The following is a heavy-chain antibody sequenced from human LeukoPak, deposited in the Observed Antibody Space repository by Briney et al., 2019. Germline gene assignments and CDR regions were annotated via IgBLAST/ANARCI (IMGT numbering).Heavy chain of an antibody. CDR2: IKEDGSEK. J-gene: IGHJ4*02. D-gene: IGHD3-22*01. Sequence: GGSLRLSCAASGFTFSSYWVSWVRQAPGKGLEWVADIKEDGSEKYYVDSVKGRFTISRDNAENSLYLQVNSLRAEGTAVYYCAKAKIVVVSTFDYWGQGTLVTVSS. V-gene: IGHV3-7*01. CDR1: GFTFSSYW. CDR3: AKAKIVVVSTFDY.